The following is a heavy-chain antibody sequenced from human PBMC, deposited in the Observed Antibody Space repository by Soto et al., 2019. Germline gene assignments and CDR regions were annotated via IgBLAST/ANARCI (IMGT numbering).Heavy chain of an antibody. CDR1: GFIVSSTY. D-gene: IGHD1-26*01. CDR3: ARVRRGRVQYYFDS. Sequence: GGSLRLSCAASGFIVSSTYMSWVRQAPGKGLEWVSVIYSGSGTYYADSVKGRFTISRDNSKNTLYLQMNNLRAEDAAMYYCARVRRGRVQYYFDSWGQGTLVTVSS. V-gene: IGHV3-53*01. CDR2: IYSGSGT. J-gene: IGHJ4*02.